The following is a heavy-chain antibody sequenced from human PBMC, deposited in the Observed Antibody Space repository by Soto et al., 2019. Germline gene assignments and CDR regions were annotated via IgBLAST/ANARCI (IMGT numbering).Heavy chain of an antibody. CDR2: LSGSGGFT. J-gene: IGHJ4*02. CDR3: GKDRYYDSRIIDS. Sequence: GGSLRLSCAASGFTFNTYAMSWVRQSPGKGLGWVASLSGSGGFTEHADSVKGRFSISRDNSKNTLFLQMNGLRVDDTAVYYCGKDRYYDSRIIDSWGSGTLVTVSS. D-gene: IGHD3-22*01. CDR1: GFTFNTYA. V-gene: IGHV3-23*01.